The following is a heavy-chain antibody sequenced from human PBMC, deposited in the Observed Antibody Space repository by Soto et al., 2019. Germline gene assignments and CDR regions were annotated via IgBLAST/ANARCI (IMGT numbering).Heavy chain of an antibody. Sequence: ASVEVSCKASGYTFTNYRISWIRPAPGKGLEWMGWLSVLNPNKHYAQKFQGRVTTTRDTSTTTAYLELRSLRSDDTAIYYCARGRGKFYETHSYERSGGFDSGVQGTL. D-gene: IGHD2-15*01. CDR2: LSVLNPNK. J-gene: IGHJ4*02. V-gene: IGHV1-18*01. CDR3: ARGRGKFYETHSYERSGGFDS. CDR1: GYTFTNYR.